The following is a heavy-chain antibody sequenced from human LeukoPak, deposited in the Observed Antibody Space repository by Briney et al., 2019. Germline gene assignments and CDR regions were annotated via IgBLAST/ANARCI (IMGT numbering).Heavy chain of an antibody. V-gene: IGHV1-2*02. CDR3: ARDSSITMIVVVSDAFDI. Sequence: ASVKVSCKASGGTFSSYAISWVRQAPGQGLEWMGWINPNSGGTNYAQKFQGRVTMTRDTSISTAYMELSRLRSDDTAVYYCARDSSITMIVVVSDAFDIWGQGTMVTVSS. CDR1: GGTFSSYA. D-gene: IGHD3-22*01. J-gene: IGHJ3*02. CDR2: INPNSGGT.